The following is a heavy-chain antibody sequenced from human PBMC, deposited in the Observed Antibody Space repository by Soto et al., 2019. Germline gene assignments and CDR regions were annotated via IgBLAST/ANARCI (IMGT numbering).Heavy chain of an antibody. CDR2: SHHGGGT. V-gene: IGHV4-38-2*02. Sequence: SETLSLTCTVSASSITDASYWGWIRQPPGKGLEWIGSSHHGGGTYYNPSLKSRVTISVDTSKNQLSLKLTSVAAADAAVYYCARVLSLGSTWYFDYWGQGTQVTVSS. CDR1: ASSITDASY. CDR3: ARVLSLGSTWYFDY. D-gene: IGHD6-13*01. J-gene: IGHJ4*02.